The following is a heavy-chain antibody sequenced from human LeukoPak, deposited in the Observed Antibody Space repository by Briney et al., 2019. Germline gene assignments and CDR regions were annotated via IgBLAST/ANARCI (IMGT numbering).Heavy chain of an antibody. CDR3: ARVPSVRQLPVDY. CDR1: GGTFSSYA. D-gene: IGHD4-23*01. CDR2: IIPILGIA. J-gene: IGHJ4*02. Sequence: GSSVKVSCKASGGTFSSYAISWVRQAPGQGLEWMGRIIPILGIANYAQKFQGRVTITADKSTSTAYMELSSLRSEDTAVYYCARVPSVRQLPVDYWGQGTLVTVSS. V-gene: IGHV1-69*04.